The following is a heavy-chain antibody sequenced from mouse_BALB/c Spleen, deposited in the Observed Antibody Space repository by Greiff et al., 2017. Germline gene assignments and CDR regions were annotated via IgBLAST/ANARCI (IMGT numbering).Heavy chain of an antibody. CDR2: ISSGGSYT. CDR3: QSPYYGSSSGAMDY. D-gene: IGHD1-1*01. CDR1: GFTFSSYT. Sequence: DVQLVESGGGLVKPGGSLKLSCAASGFTFSSYTMSWVRQTPEKRLEWVATISSGGSYTYYPDSVKGRFTISRDNAKNTLYLQMSSLKSEDTAMYYCQSPYYGSSSGAMDYWGQGTSVTVSS. V-gene: IGHV5-6-4*01. J-gene: IGHJ4*01.